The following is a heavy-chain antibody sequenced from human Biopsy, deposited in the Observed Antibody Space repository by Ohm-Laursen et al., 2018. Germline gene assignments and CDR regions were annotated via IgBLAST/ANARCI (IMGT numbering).Heavy chain of an antibody. D-gene: IGHD3-9*01. V-gene: IGHV1-69*06. J-gene: IGHJ1*01. CDR2: NIPILGTG. Sequence: SVKVSCKVSGYTLTDLSMHWVRQAPGKGLEWLGGNIPILGTGNYAQKFQDRVTVAADTSTSTATMELRSLRSDDTAVYYCATKLTGYFHHWGQGILVIVSS. CDR3: ATKLTGYFHH. CDR1: GYTLTDLS.